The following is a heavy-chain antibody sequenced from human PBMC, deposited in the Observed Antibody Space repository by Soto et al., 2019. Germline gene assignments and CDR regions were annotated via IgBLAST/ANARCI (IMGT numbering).Heavy chain of an antibody. CDR2: IIPILGIA. V-gene: IGHV1-69*02. Sequence: QVQLVQSGAEVKKPGSSVKVSCKASGGTFSSYTISWVRQAPGQGLEWMGRIIPILGIANYAQKFQGRVTITADKSTSTAYMELSSLRSEDTAVYYCATPQHDYGDYVVFDYWGQGTLVTVSS. CDR1: GGTFSSYT. J-gene: IGHJ4*02. D-gene: IGHD4-17*01. CDR3: ATPQHDYGDYVVFDY.